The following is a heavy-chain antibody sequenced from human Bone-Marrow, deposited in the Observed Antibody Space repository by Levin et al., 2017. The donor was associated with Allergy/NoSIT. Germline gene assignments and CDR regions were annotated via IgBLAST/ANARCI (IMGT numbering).Heavy chain of an antibody. V-gene: IGHV3-7*01. Sequence: GGSLRLSCAASGFTFSSYWMSWVRQAPGKGLEWVANIKQDGSEKYYVDSVKGRFTISRDNAKNSLYLQMNSLRAEDTAVYYCARDHYSSGWTLGIRHGLGYYGMDVWGQGTTVTVSS. CDR3: ARDHYSSGWTLGIRHGLGYYGMDV. J-gene: IGHJ6*02. CDR1: GFTFSSYW. CDR2: IKQDGSEK. D-gene: IGHD6-19*01.